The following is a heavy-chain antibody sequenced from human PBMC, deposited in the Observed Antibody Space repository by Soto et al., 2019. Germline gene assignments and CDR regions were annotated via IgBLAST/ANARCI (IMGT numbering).Heavy chain of an antibody. CDR2: IIPIFGTA. D-gene: IGHD2-2*01. CDR1: GGTFSSYA. Sequence: QVQLVQSGAEVKKPGSSMKVSCKAPGGTFSSYAISWVRQARGQGLEWMGGIIPIFGTANYAQKFQGRVTITADESTSTGYMELSSLRSEDTAVYYCARSQGGSTSLDIYYYYYYGMDVWGQGTTVTVSS. V-gene: IGHV1-69*01. J-gene: IGHJ6*02. CDR3: ARSQGGSTSLDIYYYYYYGMDV.